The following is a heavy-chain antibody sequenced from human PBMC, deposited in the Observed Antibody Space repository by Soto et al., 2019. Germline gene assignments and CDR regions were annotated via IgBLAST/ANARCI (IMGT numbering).Heavy chain of an antibody. V-gene: IGHV3-7*01. Sequence: GGSLRLSCAASGFTFSNYWMSWVRQAPGKGLEWVANIKQDGSEKYYVDSVKGRFTISRDNAKNSLYLQMNSLRAEDTAVYYCARGRIVGVIYYFDYWGQGTLVTVSS. J-gene: IGHJ4*02. CDR2: IKQDGSEK. CDR1: GFTFSNYW. CDR3: ARGRIVGVIYYFDY. D-gene: IGHD1-26*01.